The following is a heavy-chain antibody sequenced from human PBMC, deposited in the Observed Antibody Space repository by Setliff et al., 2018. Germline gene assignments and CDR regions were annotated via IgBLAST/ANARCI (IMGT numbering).Heavy chain of an antibody. Sequence: LRLSCAASGFTFSSYWMSWVRQAPGEGLEWVANIKQDGSEKYYVDSVKGRFTISRDNAKNSLYLQMNSLRAEDTAVYYCARDHAYGSRFYYYYYNMDVWGQGTTVTVSS. V-gene: IGHV3-7*01. CDR3: ARDHAYGSRFYYYYYNMDV. CDR1: GFTFSSYW. D-gene: IGHD3-10*01. CDR2: IKQDGSEK. J-gene: IGHJ6*02.